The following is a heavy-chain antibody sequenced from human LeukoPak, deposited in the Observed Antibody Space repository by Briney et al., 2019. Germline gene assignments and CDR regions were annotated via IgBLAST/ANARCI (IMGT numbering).Heavy chain of an antibody. CDR3: AKPEGARADIYFDY. CDR2: ISYDGSNK. Sequence: PGGSLRLSCAASGFTFSSYGMHWVRQAPGKGLEWVSVISYDGSNKYYADSVKGRFTISRDNSKNTLYLQMNSLRAEDTAVYYCAKPEGARADIYFDYWGQGTLVTVSS. D-gene: IGHD1-26*01. CDR1: GFTFSSYG. V-gene: IGHV3-30*18. J-gene: IGHJ4*02.